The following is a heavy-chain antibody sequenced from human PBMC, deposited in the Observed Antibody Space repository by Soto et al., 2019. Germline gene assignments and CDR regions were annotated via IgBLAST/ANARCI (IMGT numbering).Heavy chain of an antibody. CDR3: ASRATTVVTDASYYYYGMDV. Sequence: GASVKVSCKASGGTFSSYAISWVRQAPGQGLEWMGGIIPIFGTANYAQKFQGRVTITADESTSTAYMELSSLRSEDTAVYYCASRATTVVTDASYYYYGMDVWGQGTTVTVSS. V-gene: IGHV1-69*13. CDR2: IIPIFGTA. CDR1: GGTFSSYA. J-gene: IGHJ6*02. D-gene: IGHD4-17*01.